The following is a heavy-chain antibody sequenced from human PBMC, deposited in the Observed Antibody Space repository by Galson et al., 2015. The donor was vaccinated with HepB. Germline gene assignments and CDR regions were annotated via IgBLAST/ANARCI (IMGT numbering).Heavy chain of an antibody. D-gene: IGHD3-22*01. V-gene: IGHV4-34*01. CDR1: GGSLSGYY. CDR3: ARGHIYYDSSGYYYVYYFDY. CDR2: INHSGST. Sequence: ETLSLTCAVYGGSLSGYYWSWIRQPPGKGLEWIGEINHSGSTNYNPSLKSRVTISVDTSKNQFSLKLSSVTAADTAVYYCARGHIYYDSSGYYYVYYFDYWGQGTLVTVSS. J-gene: IGHJ4*02.